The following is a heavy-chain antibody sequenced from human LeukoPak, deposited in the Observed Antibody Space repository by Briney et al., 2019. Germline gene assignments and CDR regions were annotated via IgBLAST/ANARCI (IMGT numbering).Heavy chain of an antibody. Sequence: KSGGSPRLSCAASGFTFSDYYMSWIRQAPGKGLEWVSYISSSGSTIYYADSVKGRFTISRDNAKNSLYLQMNSLRAEDTAVYYCARAKLNCSSTSCPPSAPFYYYYYGMDVWGQGTTVTVSS. J-gene: IGHJ6*02. D-gene: IGHD2-2*01. CDR1: GFTFSDYY. V-gene: IGHV3-11*01. CDR3: ARAKLNCSSTSCPPSAPFYYYYYGMDV. CDR2: ISSSGSTI.